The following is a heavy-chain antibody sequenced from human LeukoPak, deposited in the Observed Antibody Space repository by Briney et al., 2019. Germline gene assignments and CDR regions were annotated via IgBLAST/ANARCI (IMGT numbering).Heavy chain of an antibody. CDR2: IYTSGST. CDR3: ARFVGGSGSSWFDP. CDR1: GGSISSGSYY. V-gene: IGHV4-61*02. J-gene: IGHJ5*02. D-gene: IGHD6-19*01. Sequence: SETLSLTCTVSGGSISSGSYYWSWIRQPAGKGLEWIGRIYTSGSTNYNPSLKSRVTISVDTSKNQFSLKLSSVTAADTAVYYCARFVGGSGSSWFDPWGQGTLVTVSS.